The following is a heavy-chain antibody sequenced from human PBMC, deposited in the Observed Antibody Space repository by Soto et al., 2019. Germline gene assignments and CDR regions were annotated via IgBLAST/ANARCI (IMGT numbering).Heavy chain of an antibody. CDR1: GGTFSSYA. D-gene: IGHD5-12*01. J-gene: IGHJ5*02. CDR3: ARDRGIVATSARWFDP. V-gene: IGHV1-69*13. CDR2: IIPIFGTA. Sequence: ASVKVSCKASGGTFSSYAISWVRQAPGQGLEWMGGIIPIFGTANYAQKFQGRVTITADESTSTAYMEPSSLRSEDTAVYYCARDRGIVATSARWFDPWGQGTLVTVSS.